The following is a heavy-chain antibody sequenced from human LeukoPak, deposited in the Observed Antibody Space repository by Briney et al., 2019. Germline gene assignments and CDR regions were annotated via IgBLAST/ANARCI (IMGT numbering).Heavy chain of an antibody. J-gene: IGHJ4*02. CDR3: AKVMITFGGVIAHFDY. CDR2: ISGSGGST. V-gene: IGHV3-23*01. D-gene: IGHD3-16*02. Sequence: GGSLRLSCAASGFTFSSYGMSWVRQAPGKGLEWVSAISGSGGSTYYADSVKGRFTISRDNSKNTLYLQMNSLRAEDTAVYYCAKVMITFGGVIAHFDYWGQGTLVTVSS. CDR1: GFTFSSYG.